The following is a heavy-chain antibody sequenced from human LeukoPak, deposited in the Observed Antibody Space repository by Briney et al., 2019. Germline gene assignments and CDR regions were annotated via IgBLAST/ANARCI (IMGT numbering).Heavy chain of an antibody. D-gene: IGHD6-13*01. V-gene: IGHV3-30*18. CDR3: AKGAAADFYYYYYGMDV. CDR2: ISYDGSNK. Sequence: PGRSLRLSCAAAGFTFSSYGMHWGRQAPGKGLEGVAVISYDGSNKYYADSVKGRFTISRDNSKNTLYLQMNSLRAEDTAVYYCAKGAAADFYYYYYGMDVWGKGTTVTVSS. J-gene: IGHJ6*04. CDR1: GFTFSSYG.